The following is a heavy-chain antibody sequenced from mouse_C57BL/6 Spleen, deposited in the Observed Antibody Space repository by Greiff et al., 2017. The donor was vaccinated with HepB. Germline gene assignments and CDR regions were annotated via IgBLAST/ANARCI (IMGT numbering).Heavy chain of an antibody. CDR3: ARASYYSNYEGYFDY. CDR2: IYPRDGST. D-gene: IGHD2-5*01. CDR1: GYTFTDHT. J-gene: IGHJ2*01. V-gene: IGHV1-78*01. Sequence: VQLVESDAELVKPGASVKISCKVSGYTFTDHTIHWMKQRPEQGLEWIGYIYPRDGSTKYNEKFKGKATLTADKSSSTAYMQLNSLTSEDSAVYFCARASYYSNYEGYFDYWGQGTTLTVSS.